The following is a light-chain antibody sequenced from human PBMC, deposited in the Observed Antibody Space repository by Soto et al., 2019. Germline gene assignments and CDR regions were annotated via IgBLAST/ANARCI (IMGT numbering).Light chain of an antibody. CDR3: QQYDSSSVT. V-gene: IGKV3-20*01. Sequence: IILTQSPGTLSLSPGEGATLSCKASQTVISTHLAGYQQKPGQAPRLLIYATSNRATGIPDRFSGSGSGRDFTLTIDRLEPEDFAVYFCQQYDSSSVTFGQGTRLDLK. J-gene: IGKJ5*01. CDR2: ATS. CDR1: QTVISTH.